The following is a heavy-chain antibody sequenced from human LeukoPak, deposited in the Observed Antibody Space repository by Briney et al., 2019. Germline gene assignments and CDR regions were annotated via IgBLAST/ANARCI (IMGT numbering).Heavy chain of an antibody. CDR3: AREYSSSWYVSPSNYYGMDV. V-gene: IGHV4-31*03. D-gene: IGHD6-13*01. CDR2: IYYSGCT. J-gene: IGHJ6*02. CDR1: GGSISSGGYY. Sequence: SQTLSLTCTVSGGSISSGGYYWSWIRQHPGKGLEWIGYIYYSGCTYYNPSLKSRVTISVDTSKSQFSLKLSSVTAADTAVYYCAREYSSSWYVSPSNYYGMDVWGQGTTVTVSS.